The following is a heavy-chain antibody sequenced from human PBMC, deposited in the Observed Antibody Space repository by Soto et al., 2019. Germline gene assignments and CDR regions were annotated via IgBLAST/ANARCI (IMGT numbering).Heavy chain of an antibody. Sequence: SGPTLVNPTQTLTLTCTFSGFSLSTSGVGVGWIRQPPGKALEWLALIYWNDDKRYSPSLKSRLTITKDTSKNQVVLTMTNMDPVDTATYYCAHPTLPRHSSWYSGYFDYWGQGTLVTVSS. V-gene: IGHV2-5*01. CDR2: IYWNDDK. D-gene: IGHD6-13*01. CDR3: AHPTLPRHSSWYSGYFDY. J-gene: IGHJ4*02. CDR1: GFSLSTSGVG.